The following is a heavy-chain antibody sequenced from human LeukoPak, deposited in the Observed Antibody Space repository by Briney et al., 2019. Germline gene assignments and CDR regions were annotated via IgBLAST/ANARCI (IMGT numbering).Heavy chain of an antibody. V-gene: IGHV3-49*04. J-gene: IGHJ4*02. CDR3: TRITVVPAAILGYYFDY. D-gene: IGHD2-2*01. CDR2: IRSKAYGGTT. Sequence: GGSLRLACTASGFTFGDYAMSWVRQAPGKGLEWVGFIRSKAYGGTTEYAASVKGRFTISRDDSKSIAYLQMNSLKTEDTAAYYCTRITVVPAAILGYYFDYWGQGTLVTVSS. CDR1: GFTFGDYA.